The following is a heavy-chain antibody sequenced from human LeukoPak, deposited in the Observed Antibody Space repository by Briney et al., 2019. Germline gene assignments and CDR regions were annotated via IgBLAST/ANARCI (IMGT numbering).Heavy chain of an antibody. D-gene: IGHD3-22*01. V-gene: IGHV4-59*12. Sequence: SETLSLTCTVSGDSISNYYWSWIRQPAGKGLEWIGYIYYSGSTNYNPSLKSRVTISVDTSKNQFSLKLSSVTAADTAVYYCASPPRDSSGYYPVYFDYWGQGTLVTVSS. J-gene: IGHJ4*02. CDR2: IYYSGST. CDR1: GDSISNYY. CDR3: ASPPRDSSGYYPVYFDY.